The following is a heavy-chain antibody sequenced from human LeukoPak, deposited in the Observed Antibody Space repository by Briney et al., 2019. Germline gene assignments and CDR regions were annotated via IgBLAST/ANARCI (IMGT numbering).Heavy chain of an antibody. CDR3: ARGLINYGDYSDY. CDR2: ISSSSSTI. CDR1: GFTFSSYA. Sequence: GGSLRLSCAASGFTFSSYAMSWVRQAPGKGLEWVSYISSSSSTIYYADSVKGRFTISRDNAKNTLYLQMNSLRAEDTAVYYCARGLINYGDYSDYWGQGTLVTVSS. D-gene: IGHD4-17*01. V-gene: IGHV3-48*04. J-gene: IGHJ4*02.